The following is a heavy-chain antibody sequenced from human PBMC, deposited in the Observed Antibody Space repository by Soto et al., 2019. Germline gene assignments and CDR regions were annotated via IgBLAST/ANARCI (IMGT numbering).Heavy chain of an antibody. J-gene: IGHJ3*01. CDR3: ARRVTWAFDV. CDR2: MYYSGST. V-gene: IGHV4-39*01. Sequence: QLQLQESGPGLVKPSETLSLTCTVSGGSISSSTYYWGWIRQPPGKRLEWIGSMYYSGSTYYNPSLKSRVTISVDTSNNQFSLKLSSVTAADTAVYYCARRVTWAFDVWGRGTMVTVSS. CDR1: GGSISSSTYY.